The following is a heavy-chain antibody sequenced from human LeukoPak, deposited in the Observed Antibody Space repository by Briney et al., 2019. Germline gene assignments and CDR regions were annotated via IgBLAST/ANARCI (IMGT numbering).Heavy chain of an antibody. J-gene: IGHJ4*02. Sequence: GGSLGLSCAASGFTFSSYSMNWVRQAPGKGLEWVSSISSSSSYIYYADSVKGRFTISRDNAKNSLYLQMNSLRAEDTAVYYCARDGEGFYYFDYWGQGTLVTVSS. CDR2: ISSSSSYI. CDR3: ARDGEGFYYFDY. D-gene: IGHD3-3*01. CDR1: GFTFSSYS. V-gene: IGHV3-21*01.